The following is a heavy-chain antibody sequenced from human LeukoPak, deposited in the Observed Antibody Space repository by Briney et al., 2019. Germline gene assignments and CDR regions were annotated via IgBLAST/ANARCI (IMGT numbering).Heavy chain of an antibody. CDR1: GFTFSSYG. CDR3: ARDRRSSWYFDY. CDR2: IAYDGSNK. D-gene: IGHD6-13*01. J-gene: IGHJ4*02. Sequence: GGSLRLSCAASGFTFSSYGMHWVRQAPGKGLDWVAVIAYDGSNKKYADSVKGRFTISRDNSEKTLYLQMDSLRAEDTAVYYCARDRRSSWYFDYWGQGTLVTVSS. V-gene: IGHV3-30*03.